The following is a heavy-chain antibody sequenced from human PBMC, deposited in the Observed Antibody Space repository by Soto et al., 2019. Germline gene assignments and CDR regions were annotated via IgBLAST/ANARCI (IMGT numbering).Heavy chain of an antibody. CDR2: IYYSGST. Sequence: SXTLSLTCAVSGGSMSSGGYYWSWIRQQPGKGLEWIGYIYYSGSTYYNPSLKSRVTISVDTSKNQFSLKLSSVTAAYTAVYYCARLTYDFWSGGFFDYWGQGTLVTVSS. D-gene: IGHD3-3*01. CDR3: ARLTYDFWSGGFFDY. J-gene: IGHJ4*02. V-gene: IGHV4-31*11. CDR1: GGSMSSGGYY.